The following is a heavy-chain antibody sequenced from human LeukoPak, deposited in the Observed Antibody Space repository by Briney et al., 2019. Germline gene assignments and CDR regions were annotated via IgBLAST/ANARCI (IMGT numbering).Heavy chain of an antibody. V-gene: IGHV3-43*02. CDR3: AKDAELNYFDY. Sequence: GGSLRLSCAASGFTFDDCAMHWVRQAPGKSLEWVSLISGDGGSIYYADSVKGRFTISRDNSKNSLYLQMNSLRTEDTALYYCAKDAELNYFDYWGQGTLVTVSS. J-gene: IGHJ4*02. CDR1: GFTFDDCA. D-gene: IGHD3-10*01. CDR2: ISGDGGSI.